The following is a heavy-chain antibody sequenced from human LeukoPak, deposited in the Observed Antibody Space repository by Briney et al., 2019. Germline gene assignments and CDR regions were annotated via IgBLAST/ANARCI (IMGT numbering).Heavy chain of an antibody. CDR2: INHSGST. V-gene: IGHV4-34*01. J-gene: IGHJ4*02. CDR3: ARGAGARRGGKFDY. Sequence: SETLSLTCAVYGGSFSGYYWSWIRQPPGKGLEWIGEINHSGSTNYNPSLKSRVTISVDTSKNQLSLKLSSVTAADTAVYYCARGAGARRGGKFDYWGQGTLVTVSS. CDR1: GGSFSGYY. D-gene: IGHD3-10*01.